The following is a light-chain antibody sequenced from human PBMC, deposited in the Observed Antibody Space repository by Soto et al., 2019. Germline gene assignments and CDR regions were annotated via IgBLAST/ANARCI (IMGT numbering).Light chain of an antibody. CDR1: QSVIHTSNNKSY. CDR3: QQSYSTPRT. CDR2: WAS. Sequence: DIVMTQSPDSLAVSLGERATINCKSSQSVIHTSNNKSYLAWYQQKAGQPPELLLYWASARQSGVPDRFSGSGSGTDFTLTISSLQAEDVAVYYCQQSYSTPRTFGQATKVEIK. V-gene: IGKV4-1*01. J-gene: IGKJ2*01.